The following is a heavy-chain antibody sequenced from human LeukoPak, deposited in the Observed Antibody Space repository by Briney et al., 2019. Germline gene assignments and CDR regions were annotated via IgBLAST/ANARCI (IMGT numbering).Heavy chain of an antibody. Sequence: ASVKVYCKASGYTFTSYGISWVRQAPGQGLEWMGWISAYNGNTNYAQKLQGRVTMTTDTSTSTAYMELRSLRSDDTAVYYCARLALYCSSTSCYKFDYWGQGTLVTVSS. J-gene: IGHJ4*02. CDR1: GYTFTSYG. D-gene: IGHD2-2*02. V-gene: IGHV1-18*01. CDR3: ARLALYCSSTSCYKFDY. CDR2: ISAYNGNT.